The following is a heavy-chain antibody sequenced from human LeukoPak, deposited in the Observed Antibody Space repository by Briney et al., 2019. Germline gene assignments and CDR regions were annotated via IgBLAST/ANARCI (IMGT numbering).Heavy chain of an antibody. J-gene: IGHJ6*03. V-gene: IGHV1-18*01. CDR1: GYTFTNYG. D-gene: IGHD3-3*01. CDR3: AREEWLNGSPAPDYMDV. CDR2: ISAYNGNT. Sequence: ASVKVSCKASGYTFTNYGISWVRQAPGQGLEWMGWISAYNGNTNYAQKLQGRVTMTTDTSTSTAYVELRGLRSDDTAVFYCAREEWLNGSPAPDYMDVWGKGTTVTVSS.